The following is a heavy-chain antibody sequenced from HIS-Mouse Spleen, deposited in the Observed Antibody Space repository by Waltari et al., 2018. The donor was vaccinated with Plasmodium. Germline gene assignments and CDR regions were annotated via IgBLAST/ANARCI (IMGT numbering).Heavy chain of an antibody. Sequence: EVQLVESGGGLIQPGGSLRLSSPASGFTVSSNSIHWVRQAPGRGLEWFSVIYSGGSTYYADSVKGRFTISRDNSKNTLYLQMNSLRAEDTAVYYCARGMKSSSSAFDIWGQGTMVTVSS. CDR2: IYSGGST. J-gene: IGHJ3*02. CDR3: ARGMKSSSSAFDI. CDR1: GFTVSSNS. V-gene: IGHV3-53*01. D-gene: IGHD6-6*01.